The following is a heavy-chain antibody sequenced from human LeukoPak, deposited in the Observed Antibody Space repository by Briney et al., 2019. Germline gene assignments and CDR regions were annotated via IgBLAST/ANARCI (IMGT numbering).Heavy chain of an antibody. CDR2: INHSGNT. Sequence: PSETLSLTCAVNVGPFSGYYWSWVRQPPGKGLEWIGEINHSGNTNYNPSLTSRVTISVDSSNSHFSLRLTSVTAADTAVYYCATKTSLTHYYNRREVFGLDVWGQGTTVTVSS. D-gene: IGHD3-22*01. J-gene: IGHJ6*02. V-gene: IGHV4-34*01. CDR1: VGPFSGYY. CDR3: ATKTSLTHYYNRREVFGLDV.